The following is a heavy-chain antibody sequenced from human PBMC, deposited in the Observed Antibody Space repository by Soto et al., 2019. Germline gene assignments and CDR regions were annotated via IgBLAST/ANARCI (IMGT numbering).Heavy chain of an antibody. Sequence: QVQLVESGGGVVQPGRSLRLSCAASGFTLRSFDMHWVRQAPGKGLDWVAVVSYDGSNEYYADSVKGRFTISRDYSKNTLFLQMNSLRPEDTAVYYCASPPRGITLYYFDSWGQGTLATVSS. J-gene: IGHJ4*02. CDR1: GFTLRSFD. D-gene: IGHD3-10*01. CDR3: ASPPRGITLYYFDS. V-gene: IGHV3-30*04. CDR2: VSYDGSNE.